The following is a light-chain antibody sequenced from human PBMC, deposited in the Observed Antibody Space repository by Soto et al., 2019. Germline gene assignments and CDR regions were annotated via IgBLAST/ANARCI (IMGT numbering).Light chain of an antibody. V-gene: IGKV4-1*01. CDR3: QQYYSTHT. CDR1: QSVLYSSNNKNY. Sequence: DIVMTQYPDSLAVSLGERATINCKSSQSVLYSSNNKNYLAWYQQKPGQPPKLLIYWASTRESGVPDRFSGSGSGTDFTLTISSLQAEDVAVYYCQQYYSTHTFGGGTKVEIK. CDR2: WAS. J-gene: IGKJ4*01.